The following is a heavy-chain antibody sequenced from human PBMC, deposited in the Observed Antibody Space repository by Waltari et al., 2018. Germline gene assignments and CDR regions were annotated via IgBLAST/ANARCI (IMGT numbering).Heavy chain of an antibody. Sequence: QLQLQESGPGQVKPSETLSLTCTVSGGSISSSSYYWGWIRQPLGKGLEWIGRIYYSGSTYYNPSFKSRVTISGDTSKNQFSLKLSSVTAADTAVYYCARSDGDQFDYWGQGTLVTVSS. V-gene: IGHV4-39*01. CDR1: GGSISSSSYY. J-gene: IGHJ4*02. CDR3: ARSDGDQFDY. CDR2: IYYSGST. D-gene: IGHD4-17*01.